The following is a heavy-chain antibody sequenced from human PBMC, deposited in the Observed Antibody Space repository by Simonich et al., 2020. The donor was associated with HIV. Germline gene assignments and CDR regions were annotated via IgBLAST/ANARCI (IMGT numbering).Heavy chain of an antibody. V-gene: IGHV3-9*01. Sequence: EVQLVESGGGLVQPGRSLRLSCAASGFTFDDYAMHWVRQAPGKDLGWVSGISWNSGSIGYADSVKGGFTISRDNAKNSLYLQMNSLRAEDTALYYCAKDKGAYYGSGSPVYWGQGTLVTVSS. CDR2: ISWNSGSI. CDR1: GFTFDDYA. J-gene: IGHJ4*02. D-gene: IGHD3-10*01. CDR3: AKDKGAYYGSGSPVY.